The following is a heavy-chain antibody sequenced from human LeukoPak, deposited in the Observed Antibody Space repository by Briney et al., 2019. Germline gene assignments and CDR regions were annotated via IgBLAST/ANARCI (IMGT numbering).Heavy chain of an antibody. CDR1: GFTVSSNY. V-gene: IGHV3-66*01. CDR2: IYSGGNT. J-gene: IGHJ4*02. Sequence: GGSLRLSCAASGFTVSSNYMSWVRQAPGKGLEWVSVIYSGGNTYYADSVKGRFTISRDNSKNTLYLQMNSLRAEDTAVYDCQKRWEYWGEGTLVTVSS. CDR3: QKRWEY. D-gene: IGHD1-26*01.